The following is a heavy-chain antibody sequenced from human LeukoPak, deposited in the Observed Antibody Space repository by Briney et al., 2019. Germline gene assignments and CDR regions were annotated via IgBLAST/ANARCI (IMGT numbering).Heavy chain of an antibody. Sequence: PGGSLRLSCAASGFTFSSYSMNWVRQAPGKGLEWVSSISSSSSYIYYADSVKGRFTISRDNAKNSLYLQMNSLRAEDTAVYYCARLQLFSRYNWNDVKNYYYYYMDVWGKGTTVTVSS. D-gene: IGHD1-1*01. CDR3: ARLQLFSRYNWNDVKNYYYYYMDV. V-gene: IGHV3-21*01. CDR1: GFTFSSYS. J-gene: IGHJ6*03. CDR2: ISSSSSYI.